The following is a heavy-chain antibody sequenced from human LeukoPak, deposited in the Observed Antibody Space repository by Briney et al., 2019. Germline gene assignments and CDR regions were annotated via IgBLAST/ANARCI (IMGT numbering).Heavy chain of an antibody. V-gene: IGHV4-59*08. CDR3: ARQVWTAPGTYFDF. Sequence: SETLSLTCTVHGGSISSYNWRWIRQPPGKGREWVGYIYYSWSTKYNPSLNRRVSISVATSNTHFSLKLSSVTAADTAVYYCARQVWTAPGTYFDFWGQGTLVTVSS. J-gene: IGHJ4*02. CDR2: IYYSWST. D-gene: IGHD6-13*01. CDR1: GGSISSYN.